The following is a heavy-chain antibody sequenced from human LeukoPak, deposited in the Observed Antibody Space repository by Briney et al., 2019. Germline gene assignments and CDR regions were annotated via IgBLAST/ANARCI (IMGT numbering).Heavy chain of an antibody. CDR3: ARVGGTICSGGSCYSGYGMDV. Sequence: PGGSLRLSCAASGFTFSSYSMNWVRQAPGKGLGWVSSISSSSSYIYYADSVKGRFTISRDNAKNSLYLQMNSLRAEDTAVYYCARVGGTICSGGSCYSGYGMDVWGKGTTVTVSS. J-gene: IGHJ6*04. V-gene: IGHV3-21*01. CDR1: GFTFSSYS. CDR2: ISSSSSYI. D-gene: IGHD2-15*01.